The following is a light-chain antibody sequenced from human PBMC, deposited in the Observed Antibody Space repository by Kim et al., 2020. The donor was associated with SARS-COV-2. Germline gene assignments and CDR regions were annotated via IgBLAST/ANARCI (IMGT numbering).Light chain of an antibody. CDR3: QQCGSPQIT. J-gene: IGKJ5*01. V-gene: IGKV3-20*01. CDR1: QSVSSNY. CDR2: LAS. Sequence: EIVLTQSPGTLSLSPEERATLSCRASQSVSSNYLAWYQQKPGQAPRLLIYLASSRASGIPDRFSGSGSGTDFTLTIRRLEPEDFAVYYCQQCGSPQITFGQGTRLEIK.